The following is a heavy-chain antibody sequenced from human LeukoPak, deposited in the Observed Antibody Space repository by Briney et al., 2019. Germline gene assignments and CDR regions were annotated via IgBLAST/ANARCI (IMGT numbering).Heavy chain of an antibody. D-gene: IGHD3-22*01. J-gene: IGHJ4*02. Sequence: KPSETLSLTCSVSGGSISNYYWSWIRQPPGKGLEWIGYIYYSGSTNYNPSLKSRVTISVDTSKTQFSLKLSSVTAADTAVYYCARDRGYSTYFDYWGQGTLVTVSS. CDR2: IYYSGST. CDR1: GGSISNYY. CDR3: ARDRGYSTYFDY. V-gene: IGHV4-59*01.